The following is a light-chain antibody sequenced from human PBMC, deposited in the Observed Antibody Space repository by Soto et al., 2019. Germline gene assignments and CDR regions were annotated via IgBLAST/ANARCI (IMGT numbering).Light chain of an antibody. Sequence: DVQMTQSPSTLSASVGDRVTITCRASQLVNSWLAWYQQKPGRAPKLLIYDATSLESGVPSRFSGSRSGTEFTLTISSLQPDDSATYYCQQYNIYWTFGQGTRVEIK. CDR3: QQYNIYWT. V-gene: IGKV1-5*01. CDR2: DAT. J-gene: IGKJ1*01. CDR1: QLVNSW.